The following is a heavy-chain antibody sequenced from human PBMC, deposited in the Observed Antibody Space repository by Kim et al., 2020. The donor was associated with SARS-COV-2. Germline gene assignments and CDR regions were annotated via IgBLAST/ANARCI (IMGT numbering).Heavy chain of an antibody. V-gene: IGHV3-9*01. CDR1: GFTFDDYA. Sequence: GGSLRLSCAASGFTFDDYAMHWVRQAPGKGLEWVSGISWNSGSIGYADSVKGRFTISRDNAKNSLYLQMNSLRAEDTALYYCAKDMWSIAAAGTSGGAFDIWGQGTMVTVSS. J-gene: IGHJ3*02. D-gene: IGHD6-13*01. CDR3: AKDMWSIAAAGTSGGAFDI. CDR2: ISWNSGSI.